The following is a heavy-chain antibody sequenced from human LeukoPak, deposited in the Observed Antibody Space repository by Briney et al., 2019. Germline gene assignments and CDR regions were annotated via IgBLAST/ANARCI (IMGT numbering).Heavy chain of an antibody. Sequence: PGGSLRLSCAASGFTFSSYWMHWVRQAPGKGLVWVSRINSDGSSTSYADSVKGRFTISRDNAKNTLYLQMNSLRAEDTAVYYCARAQSTIFGVVIPYYYCGMDVWGQGTTVTVSS. J-gene: IGHJ6*02. D-gene: IGHD3-3*01. CDR2: INSDGSST. CDR3: ARAQSTIFGVVIPYYYCGMDV. V-gene: IGHV3-74*01. CDR1: GFTFSSYW.